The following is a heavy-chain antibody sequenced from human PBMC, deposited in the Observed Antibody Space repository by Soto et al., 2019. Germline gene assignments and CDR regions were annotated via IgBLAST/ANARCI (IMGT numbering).Heavy chain of an antibody. V-gene: IGHV5-10-1*04. CDR2: IDPSDSQS. J-gene: IGHJ4*02. D-gene: IGHD1-1*01. CDR1: GYSCAVYC. Sequence: PVELKKVSRTGAGYSCAVYCITWGLKKQGKGLECVGRIDPSDSQSSYSPSFGCQVSISSTKSITTGFLQWSSLRPSDNDMYYCSSXIYDSGTGPNFHYCFDFWGQGTLVTVSS. CDR3: SSXIYDSGTGPNFHYCFDF.